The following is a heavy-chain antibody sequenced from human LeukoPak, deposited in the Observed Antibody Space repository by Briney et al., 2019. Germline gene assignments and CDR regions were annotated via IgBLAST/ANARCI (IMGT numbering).Heavy chain of an antibody. CDR3: ARGTGSEAFDI. Sequence: SVKVSCKASGGTFSSYAISWVRHAPGQGLEWMGRIIPILGIANYAQKFQGRVTITADKSTSTAYMELSSLRSEDTAVYYCARGTGSEAFDIWGPGTMVTVSS. D-gene: IGHD2-15*01. CDR2: IIPILGIA. V-gene: IGHV1-69*04. CDR1: GGTFSSYA. J-gene: IGHJ3*02.